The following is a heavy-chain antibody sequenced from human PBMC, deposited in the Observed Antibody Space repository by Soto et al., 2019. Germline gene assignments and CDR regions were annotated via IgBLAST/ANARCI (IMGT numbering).Heavy chain of an antibody. CDR3: ARDSPTGVQVPHDAFDI. Sequence: GRSLRLSCAASGFTFSSYAMHWARQAPGKGLEWVAVISYDGSNKYYADSVKGRFTISRDNSKNTLYLQMNSLRAEDTAVYYCARDSPTGVQVPHDAFDIWGQGTMVTVSS. CDR1: GFTFSSYA. V-gene: IGHV3-30-3*01. D-gene: IGHD3-10*01. J-gene: IGHJ3*02. CDR2: ISYDGSNK.